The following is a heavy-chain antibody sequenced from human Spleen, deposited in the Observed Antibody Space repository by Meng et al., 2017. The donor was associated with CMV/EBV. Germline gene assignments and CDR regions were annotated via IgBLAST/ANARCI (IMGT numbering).Heavy chain of an antibody. J-gene: IGHJ4*02. CDR2: IIPIFSTA. D-gene: IGHD4-17*01. Sequence: KGAGGSFSSYAISWRREAPGQGIEWMGGIIPIFSTANYAQKFQGRVPITTDESTSTAYMEMSSLRSEDTAVYYCARGLRGSTVFRSDYWGQGTLVTVSS. CDR3: ARGLRGSTVFRSDY. V-gene: IGHV1-69*05. CDR1: GGSFSSYA.